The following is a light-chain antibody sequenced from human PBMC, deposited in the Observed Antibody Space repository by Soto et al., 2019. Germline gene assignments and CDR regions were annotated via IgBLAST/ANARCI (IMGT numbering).Light chain of an antibody. CDR3: QAWASGTPVV. V-gene: IGLV3-1*01. J-gene: IGLJ2*01. Sequence: SYELTQEPSVSVSPGQKASITCSGDTLGDKYVCWYQQKPGQSPVLVIHEDNKRPSGIPERFSGSNSGNTATLTISGTQAMDEAAYYWQAWASGTPVVFGGGTKLTVL. CDR1: TLGDKY. CDR2: EDN.